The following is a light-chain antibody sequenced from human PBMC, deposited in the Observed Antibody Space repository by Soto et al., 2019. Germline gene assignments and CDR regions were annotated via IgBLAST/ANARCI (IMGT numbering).Light chain of an antibody. CDR1: QSVSSN. CDR2: GAS. Sequence: EIVMTQSPATLSVSPGERVTLSCRASQSVSSNLAWYQQKPGQAPRISFYGASTRATGIPARFSGSGSGTEFTLTISSLQSEDFEVYYCQQYNDWPLTFGQGTKVAIK. CDR3: QQYNDWPLT. V-gene: IGKV3-15*01. J-gene: IGKJ1*01.